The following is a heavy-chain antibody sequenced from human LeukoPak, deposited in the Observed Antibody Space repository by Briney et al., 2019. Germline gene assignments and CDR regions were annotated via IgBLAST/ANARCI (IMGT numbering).Heavy chain of an antibody. CDR3: ARGSSGWDFDAFDI. J-gene: IGHJ3*02. D-gene: IGHD6-19*01. CDR1: GGSIRNYY. Sequence: SETLSLTCSVSGGSIRNYYWTWIRQPPGKGLEWIGYLYYSGSTNYSPSLMSRVTISVDTSKNQFSLNLTSVTAADMAVYYCARGSSGWDFDAFDIWGQGTRVTVSS. V-gene: IGHV4-59*01. CDR2: LYYSGST.